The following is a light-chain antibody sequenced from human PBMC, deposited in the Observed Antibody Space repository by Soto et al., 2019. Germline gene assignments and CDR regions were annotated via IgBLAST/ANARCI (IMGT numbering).Light chain of an antibody. J-gene: IGLJ2*01. Sequence: SYELTQPPSVSVAPGQTASITCGGSNIGSRSVHWYQQKPGQAPVVVVYDDTDRPSGIPERFSGSKSANAATLTISRVEAGDEADYYCQVWDRSSDHVVFGGGTKVTVL. V-gene: IGLV3-21*02. CDR1: NIGSRS. CDR3: QVWDRSSDHVV. CDR2: DDT.